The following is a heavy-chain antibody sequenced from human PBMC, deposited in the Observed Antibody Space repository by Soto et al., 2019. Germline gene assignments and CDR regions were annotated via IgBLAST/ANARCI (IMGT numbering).Heavy chain of an antibody. CDR3: ARVRIRGSYMDV. J-gene: IGHJ6*03. CDR1: GFPFSSYG. Sequence: PGGSLRLSCAASGFPFSSYGMHWVRQAPGKGLEWVAVIWYDGSNKYYADSVKGRFTISRDNSKNTLYLQMNSLRAEDTAVYYCARVRIRGSYMDVWGKGTTVTVSS. D-gene: IGHD5-12*01. V-gene: IGHV3-33*01. CDR2: IWYDGSNK.